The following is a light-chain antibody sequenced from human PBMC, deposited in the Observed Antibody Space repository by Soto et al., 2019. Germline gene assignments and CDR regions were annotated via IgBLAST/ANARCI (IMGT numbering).Light chain of an antibody. V-gene: IGLV1-44*01. J-gene: IGLJ1*01. Sequence: QSVLTQPPSASGTPGQGVPISCSGITSNVGSNTVNWYQQLPGTAPKLLIYNNNQRPSGVPDRFSGSKSGTSASLAIGGLQSEDEADYYCAAWDDSINGYVFGTGTKLTVL. CDR1: TSNVGSNT. CDR3: AAWDDSINGYV. CDR2: NNN.